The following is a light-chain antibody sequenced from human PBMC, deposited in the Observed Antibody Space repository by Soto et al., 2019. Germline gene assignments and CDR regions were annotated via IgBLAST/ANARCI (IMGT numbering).Light chain of an antibody. CDR1: QSISRY. Sequence: IQMTQSPSSLSASVGYRVTITCRASQSISRYLNWYQQKTGKAPNLMIYVASSLQSEVPSRFSGSGYGTDFNLTITSLQTEDFATYYCQQSYGTPITFGQGTRLEIK. CDR3: QQSYGTPIT. V-gene: IGKV1-39*01. CDR2: VAS. J-gene: IGKJ5*01.